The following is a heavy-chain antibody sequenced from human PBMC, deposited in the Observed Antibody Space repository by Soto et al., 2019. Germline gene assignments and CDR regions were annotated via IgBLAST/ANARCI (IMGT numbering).Heavy chain of an antibody. Sequence: PGGSLRLSCAASGFTFSSYAMSWVRQAPGKGLEWVSAISGSGGSTYYADSVKGRFTISRDNSKNTLYLQMNSLRAEDTAVYNCAKERKSPYNWNYSGGIAYWGQRTLVTVSS. CDR1: GFTFSSYA. CDR3: AKERKSPYNWNYSGGIAY. D-gene: IGHD1-7*01. CDR2: ISGSGGST. J-gene: IGHJ4*02. V-gene: IGHV3-23*01.